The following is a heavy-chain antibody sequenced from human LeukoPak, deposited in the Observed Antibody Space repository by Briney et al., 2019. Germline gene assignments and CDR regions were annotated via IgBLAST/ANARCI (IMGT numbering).Heavy chain of an antibody. Sequence: ASVKVSCKASGYTFTSYDINWVRQAPGQGLEWMGLINPSGGSTLYAEKFQGRIIMTRDMSTATDYMELSSLRSEDTAVYYCARDNSIGDRGWWFDPWGQGTLVTVSS. CDR1: GYTFTSYD. V-gene: IGHV1-46*01. D-gene: IGHD4-23*01. CDR2: INPSGGST. J-gene: IGHJ5*02. CDR3: ARDNSIGDRGWWFDP.